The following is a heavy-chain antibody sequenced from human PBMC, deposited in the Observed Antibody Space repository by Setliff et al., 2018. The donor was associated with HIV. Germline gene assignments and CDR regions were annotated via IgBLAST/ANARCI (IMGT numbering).Heavy chain of an antibody. J-gene: IGHJ4*02. V-gene: IGHV3-30*02. Sequence: GGSLRLSCAASGLTFSSYWISWVRQAPGKGLEWVAFIRYDDTYKYYADSVKGRFTISRDNSKNTLYLQMNSLRAEDTAVYYCTKNLYRSPWSPLDYWGQGTLVTVSS. CDR2: IRYDDTYK. CDR1: GLTFSSYW. D-gene: IGHD6-19*01. CDR3: TKNLYRSPWSPLDY.